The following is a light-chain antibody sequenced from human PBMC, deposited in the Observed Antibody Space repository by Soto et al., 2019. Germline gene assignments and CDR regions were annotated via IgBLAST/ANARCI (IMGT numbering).Light chain of an antibody. J-gene: IGKJ3*01. CDR3: QQYDNSPPRFT. CDR2: GAS. V-gene: IGKV3-20*01. CDR1: QSVSSSY. Sequence: EIVLTQSPGTLSLSPGERATLSCRASQSVSSSYFAWFQQKPGPAPRLLIYGASSRATGIPDRFSGSGSGTDFTLTISRLEPEDFAVYYCQQYDNSPPRFTFGPGTKVDI.